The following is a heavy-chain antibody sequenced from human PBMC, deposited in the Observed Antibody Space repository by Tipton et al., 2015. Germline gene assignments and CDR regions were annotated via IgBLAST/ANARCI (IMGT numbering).Heavy chain of an antibody. CDR3: ARDAWAGDSRGFYYIY. V-gene: IGHV4-59*01. CDR1: GGSIDSYY. J-gene: IGHJ4*02. Sequence: TLSLTCTVSGGSIDSYYWSWIRQPPGKRLEWIGYIDFGGSTEYNPSVKSRVSISVDRSKNQFSLRLNSVTAADTAVYFCARDAWAGDSRGFYYIYWGQGTLVRVSS. D-gene: IGHD3-22*01. CDR2: IDFGGST.